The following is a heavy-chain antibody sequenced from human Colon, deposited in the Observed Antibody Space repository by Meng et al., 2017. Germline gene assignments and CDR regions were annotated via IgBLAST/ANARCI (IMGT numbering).Heavy chain of an antibody. CDR3: ARFAGNYVWGNSRYIF. CDR2: VYYDGST. CDR1: GDSISSSSYY. Sequence: QLQLQESGPGLVKPSETLSLTCIVSGDSISSSSYYWGWIRQTPGKELDWIASVYYDGSTSYNPSLTSLKSRLTISIDTSKNQFSLRLSSVTAADTAVYFCARFAGNYVWGNSRYIFWGRGTLVTVSS. D-gene: IGHD3-16*02. J-gene: IGHJ4*02. V-gene: IGHV4-39*01.